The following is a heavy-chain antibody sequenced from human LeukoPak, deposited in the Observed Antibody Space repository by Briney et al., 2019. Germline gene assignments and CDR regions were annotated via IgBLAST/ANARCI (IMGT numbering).Heavy chain of an antibody. CDR1: GFTFSNYW. V-gene: IGHV3-7*01. CDR3: ARDHL. Sequence: PGGSLRLSCAASGFTFSNYWMSWVRQAPGKGLEWVANIKQDGSEKYYVDSVRGRFTISRDNAKNSLYLQMNSLRVEDTAVYYCARDHLWGQGILVTVSS. CDR2: IKQDGSEK. J-gene: IGHJ5*02.